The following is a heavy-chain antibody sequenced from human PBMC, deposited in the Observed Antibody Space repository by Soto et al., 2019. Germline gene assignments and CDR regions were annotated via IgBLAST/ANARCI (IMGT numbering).Heavy chain of an antibody. CDR1: GFTFGSYG. Sequence: QVRLVESGGDLVQPGRSLRLSCAASGFTFGSYGMHWVRQAPGKGLEWVAMISYDGRHQYYADSVKGRFTISRDNLKDTLYLQMNGLTPEDTAIYFCARELDIPPDYYFDYWGQGNLVTVSS. V-gene: IGHV3-30*03. CDR3: ARELDIPPDYYFDY. CDR2: ISYDGRHQ. J-gene: IGHJ4*02. D-gene: IGHD5-12*01.